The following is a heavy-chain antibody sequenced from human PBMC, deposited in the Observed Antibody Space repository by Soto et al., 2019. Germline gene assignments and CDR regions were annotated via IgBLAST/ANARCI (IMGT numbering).Heavy chain of an antibody. CDR1: GDSVSSNSAA. V-gene: IGHV6-1*01. D-gene: IGHD6-13*01. CDR3: ARDPAAAGLGGYYYYYYMDV. Sequence: PSQTLSLTCAISGDSVSSNSAAWNWIRQSPSRGLEWLGRTYYRSKWYNDYAVSVKSRITINPDTSKNQFSLQLNSVTPEDTAVYYFARDPAAAGLGGYYYYYYMDVWGKGTTVTVSS. J-gene: IGHJ6*03. CDR2: TYYRSKWYN.